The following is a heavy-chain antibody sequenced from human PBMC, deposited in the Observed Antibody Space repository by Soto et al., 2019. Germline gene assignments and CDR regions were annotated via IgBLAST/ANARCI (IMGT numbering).Heavy chain of an antibody. CDR3: ARAPSGSYYGSYYYYYGMDV. CDR2: IIPIFGTA. D-gene: IGHD1-26*01. CDR1: GDTFSSYA. J-gene: IGHJ6*02. V-gene: IGHV1-69*06. Sequence: SVKVSCKASGDTFSSYAISWVRQAPGQGLEWMGGIIPIFGTANYAQKFQGRVTITADKSTSTAYMELSSLRSEDTAVYYCARAPSGSYYGSYYYYYGMDVWGQGTTVTVSS.